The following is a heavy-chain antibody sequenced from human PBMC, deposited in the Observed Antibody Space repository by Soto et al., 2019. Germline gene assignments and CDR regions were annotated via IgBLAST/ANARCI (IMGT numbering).Heavy chain of an antibody. CDR1: GFTFSSYA. D-gene: IGHD2-2*01. CDR2: ISDSGTLT. Sequence: EVQLLESGGGLVQPGGSLRLSCAASGFTFSSYAMKWVRQAPGKGLEWVSLISDSGTLTYYADSVKGRFTISRDNSGNTLFLQMYSLRAEDTAVYYCARYIPGVRYYGMDVWAKGPRSPSP. CDR3: ARYIPGVRYYGMDV. V-gene: IGHV3-23*01. J-gene: IGHJ6*02.